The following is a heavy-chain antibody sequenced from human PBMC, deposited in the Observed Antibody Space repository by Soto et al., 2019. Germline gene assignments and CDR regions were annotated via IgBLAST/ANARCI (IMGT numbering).Heavy chain of an antibody. J-gene: IGHJ5*02. CDR1: GGSISSSSYY. V-gene: IGHV4-39*01. Sequence: SETLSLTCTVSGGSISSSSYYWGWIRQPPGKGLEWIGSIYYSGSTYYNPSLKSRVTISVDTSKNQFSLKLTSVTAADTTVYYSARHDYSNYAGWFDPWGQGTLVTVSS. CDR3: ARHDYSNYAGWFDP. D-gene: IGHD4-4*01. CDR2: IYYSGST.